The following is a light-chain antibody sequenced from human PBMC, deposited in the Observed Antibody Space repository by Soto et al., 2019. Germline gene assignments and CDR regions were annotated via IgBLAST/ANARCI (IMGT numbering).Light chain of an antibody. Sequence: QLVLTQPPSVSGAPGQRVTISCTGSSSNIGAGYDVHWYQQLPGTAPKLLIYGNSNRPSGVPDRFSGSKSGTSASLAITGLQAEDEADYYCPSYDSSLSVVVFGGGTKLTVL. CDR2: GNS. CDR1: SSNIGAGYD. J-gene: IGLJ2*01. CDR3: PSYDSSLSVVV. V-gene: IGLV1-40*01.